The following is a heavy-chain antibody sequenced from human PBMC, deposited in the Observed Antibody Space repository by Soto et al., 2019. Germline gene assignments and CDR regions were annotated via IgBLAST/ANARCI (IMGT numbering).Heavy chain of an antibody. V-gene: IGHV1-46*01. CDR3: ARDSAMVRGESNIDY. CDR2: INPSGGST. D-gene: IGHD3-10*01. CDR1: GYTFTSYY. J-gene: IGHJ4*02. Sequence: QVQLVQSGAEVKKPGASVKVSCKASGYTFTSYYMHWVRQAPGQGLEWMGIINPSGGSTSYAQKFQGRVTMISDTSTSTVYMELSSLRSEDTAVYYCARDSAMVRGESNIDYWGQGTLVTVSS.